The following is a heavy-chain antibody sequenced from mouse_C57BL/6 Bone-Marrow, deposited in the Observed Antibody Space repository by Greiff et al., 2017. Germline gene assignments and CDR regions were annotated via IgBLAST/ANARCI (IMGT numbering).Heavy chain of an antibody. J-gene: IGHJ4*01. CDR1: GYSITSGYD. CDR2: ISYSGST. Sequence: EVQGVESGPGMVKPSQSLSLTCTVTGYSITSGYDWHWIRHFPGNKLEWMGYISYSGSTNYNPSLKSRISITHDTSKNHFFLKLNSVTTEDTATYYCARSSSYYYAMDYWGQGTSVTVSS. CDR3: ARSSSYYYAMDY. V-gene: IGHV3-1*01.